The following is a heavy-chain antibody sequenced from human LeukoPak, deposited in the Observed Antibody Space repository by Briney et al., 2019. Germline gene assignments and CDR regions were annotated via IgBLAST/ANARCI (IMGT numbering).Heavy chain of an antibody. V-gene: IGHV3-74*01. CDR2: IKSDGSNT. Sequence: GGSLRLSCAASGFTFSTYWMHWARQAPGKGLVWVSRIKSDGSNTAYADSVKGRFTISRDNAKNTLYLQANSLRAEDTAVYFCARTTYSGSKIEYWGQGALVTVSS. CDR3: ARTTYSGSKIEY. D-gene: IGHD5-12*01. J-gene: IGHJ4*02. CDR1: GFTFSTYW.